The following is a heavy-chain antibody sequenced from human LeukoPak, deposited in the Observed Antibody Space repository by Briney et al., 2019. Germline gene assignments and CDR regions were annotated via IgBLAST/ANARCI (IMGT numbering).Heavy chain of an antibody. CDR2: IYYSGST. CDR1: GGSISSSSYY. D-gene: IGHD3-10*01. CDR3: ARPSSGSYHYFDY. Sequence: KPSETLSLTCTVSGGSISSSSYYWGWIRQPPGKGLEWIGSIYYSGSTYYNPSLKSRVTISVDTSKNQFSLKLSSLTAADTAVYYCARPSSGSYHYFDYWGQGTLVTVSS. J-gene: IGHJ4*02. V-gene: IGHV4-39*01.